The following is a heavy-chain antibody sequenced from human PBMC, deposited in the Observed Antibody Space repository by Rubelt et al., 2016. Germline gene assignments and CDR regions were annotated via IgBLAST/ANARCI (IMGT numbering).Heavy chain of an antibody. CDR1: GGSFSGFH. Sequence: QVQLQQWGAGLLKPSETLSLTCAVYGGSFSGFHWVWIRQPPGKGLEWIGEIHHSGDTNYNPSLKSRVIISVETSKNQISLKVSSVTAADTAVYYCARQSGNSRFDYWGQGTLVTVSS. D-gene: IGHD3-3*01. J-gene: IGHJ4*02. CDR3: ARQSGNSRFDY. CDR2: IHHSGDT. V-gene: IGHV4-34*02.